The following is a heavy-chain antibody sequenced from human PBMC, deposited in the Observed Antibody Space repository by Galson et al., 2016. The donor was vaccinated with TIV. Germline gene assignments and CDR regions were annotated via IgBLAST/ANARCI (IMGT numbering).Heavy chain of an antibody. CDR3: ARDRYFDSSGQYYYYYFGLDV. Sequence: SLRLSCAASGLTVNSNYTSWVRQAPGKGLEWVATIYSGDSGGKTYYADSVRGRFTVSRDTSKNTLHLQMNSLRPEDTAVYFCARDRYFDSSGQYYYYYFGLDVWGQGTMVTVS. CDR1: GLTVNSNY. D-gene: IGHD3-22*01. J-gene: IGHJ6*02. CDR2: IYSGDSGGKT. V-gene: IGHV3-66*02.